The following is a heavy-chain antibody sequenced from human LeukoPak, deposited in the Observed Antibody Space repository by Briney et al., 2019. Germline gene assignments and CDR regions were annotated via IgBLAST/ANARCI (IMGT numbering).Heavy chain of an antibody. V-gene: IGHV3-30*18. Sequence: GGSLRLSCAASGFTFSNYGMHWVRQAPGKGLEWVAVISDDGSNKYYADSVKGRFTISRDNSKNTLYLQMNSLRAEDTAVYYCAKGVYSAYDRAGRNNFYYWGQGALVTVSS. CDR3: AKGVYSAYDRAGRNNFYY. J-gene: IGHJ4*02. CDR2: ISDDGSNK. D-gene: IGHD5-12*01. CDR1: GFTFSNYG.